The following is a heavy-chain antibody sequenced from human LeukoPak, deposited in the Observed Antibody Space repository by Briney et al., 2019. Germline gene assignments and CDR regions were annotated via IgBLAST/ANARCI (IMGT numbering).Heavy chain of an antibody. CDR2: IYYSGST. J-gene: IGHJ5*02. D-gene: IGHD2-2*01. CDR1: GGSISSYY. Sequence: PSETLSLTCTVSGGSISSYYWSWIRQPPGKGLEWIGYIYYSGSTNYNPSLKSRVTISVDTSKNQFSLKLSSVTAADTAVYYCARDASVVPAAIGFYGWFDPWGQGTLVTVSS. V-gene: IGHV4-59*01. CDR3: ARDASVVPAAIGFYGWFDP.